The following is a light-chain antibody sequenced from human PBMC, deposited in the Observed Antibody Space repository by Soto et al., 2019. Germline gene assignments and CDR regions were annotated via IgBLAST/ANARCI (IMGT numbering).Light chain of an antibody. Sequence: DIQMTQSPSTLSASVGDRVTITCRASQSISKCLAWYQQKPGKAPKLLIYGASSLESGVPSRFSGSGSGTEFTLTISSLQADDFATYYCQQYNSYDMWSFGQGTTVDLK. CDR2: GAS. V-gene: IGKV1-5*01. CDR1: QSISKC. CDR3: QQYNSYDMWS. J-gene: IGKJ1*01.